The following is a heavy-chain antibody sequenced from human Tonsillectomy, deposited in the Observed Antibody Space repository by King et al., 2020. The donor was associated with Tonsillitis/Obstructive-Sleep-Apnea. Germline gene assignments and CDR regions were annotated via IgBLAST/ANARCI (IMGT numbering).Heavy chain of an antibody. V-gene: IGHV5-51*01. CDR2: IYPGYSDT. J-gene: IGHJ3*02. CDR1: VYSFTSYW. CDR3: ARPFVYDSSIDAFDI. D-gene: IGHD3-22*01. Sequence: VQLVESGAELKKPGESLKISCKGVVYSFTSYWIVWVRQMPWKGLEWMGIIYPGYSDTSNSPSFPCQVTISADKSISIAYLHWSSLKASDTAMYYCARPFVYDSSIDAFDIWGQGTMVTVSS.